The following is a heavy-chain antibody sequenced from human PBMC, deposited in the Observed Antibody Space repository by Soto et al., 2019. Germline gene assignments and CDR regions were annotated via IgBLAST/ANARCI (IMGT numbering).Heavy chain of an antibody. Sequence: QITLRESGPTLVEPTQTLTLTCTFSGFSLSTSGVGVGWIRQPPGKALDWLALIYWDGDIRYSASLKSRLTITTDTSKNKVVLTMTNRDPVDTATYYCAHTLPEEWLVVFDWWGQGTLVTVSS. J-gene: IGHJ4*02. V-gene: IGHV2-5*02. D-gene: IGHD6-19*01. CDR1: GFSLSTSGVG. CDR3: AHTLPEEWLVVFDW. CDR2: IYWDGDI.